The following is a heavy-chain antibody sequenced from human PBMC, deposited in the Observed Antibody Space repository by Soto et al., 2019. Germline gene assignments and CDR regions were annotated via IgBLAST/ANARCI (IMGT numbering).Heavy chain of an antibody. CDR2: IIPIFGTA. CDR1: GGTFSSYH. CDR3: ALPGGDHSSGFSTYFDY. Sequence: QVQVVQSGAEVKKTGSSVKVSCKTSGGTFSSYHISWVRQAPGQGLEWMGGIIPIFGTANYAQNFQGRLTIIADESTSTAYMELSSLRSEDTAVYYCALPGGDHSSGFSTYFDYWGQGTLVSVSS. D-gene: IGHD3-22*01. J-gene: IGHJ4*02. V-gene: IGHV1-69*12.